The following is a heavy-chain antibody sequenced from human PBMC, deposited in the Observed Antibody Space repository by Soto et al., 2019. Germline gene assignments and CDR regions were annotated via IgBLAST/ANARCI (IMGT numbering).Heavy chain of an antibody. CDR1: GGTFSSYS. CDR3: ARAASSGWIAFDI. Sequence: GASVKVSCKAPGGTFSSYSISWVRQAPGQGREWMGGIIPIFGTANYAQKFQGRVTITADKSTSTAYMELSSLRSEDTAVYYCARAASSGWIAFDIWGQGTMDTVSS. D-gene: IGHD6-19*01. V-gene: IGHV1-69*06. CDR2: IIPIFGTA. J-gene: IGHJ3*02.